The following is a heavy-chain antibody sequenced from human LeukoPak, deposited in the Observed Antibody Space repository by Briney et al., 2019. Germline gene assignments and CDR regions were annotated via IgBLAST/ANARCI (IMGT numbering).Heavy chain of an antibody. Sequence: GGSLRLSCAASGYTFTSYWMTWVRQAPGKGLAWVANIKQDGSAKYYMDSVKGRFTISRDNAKNSLYLQMNSLGVEDTAVYYCARVNPLMAPGAVDIWGQGTKVAVSS. D-gene: IGHD2-8*01. J-gene: IGHJ3*02. CDR2: IKQDGSAK. CDR1: GYTFTSYW. V-gene: IGHV3-7*01. CDR3: ARVNPLMAPGAVDI.